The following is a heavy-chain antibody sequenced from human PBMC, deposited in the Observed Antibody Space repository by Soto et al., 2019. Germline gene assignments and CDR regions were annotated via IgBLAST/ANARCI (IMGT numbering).Heavy chain of an antibody. CDR3: ASGDDLSYY. CDR1: GGSLRSGGYY. J-gene: IGHJ4*02. Sequence: QVQLRESGPGLVKPSQTLSLTCTVSGGSLRSGGYYWSWIRQHPGKGLEWIGYIYYSGSTYYNPSLKSRVSISVDTSRNQFSLELNSVTAADTAVYYCASGDDLSYYWGQGTLVTVSS. D-gene: IGHD3-10*01. V-gene: IGHV4-31*03. CDR2: IYYSGST.